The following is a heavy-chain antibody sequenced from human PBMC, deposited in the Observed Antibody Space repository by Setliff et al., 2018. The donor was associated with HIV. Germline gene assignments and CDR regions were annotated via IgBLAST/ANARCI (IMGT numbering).Heavy chain of an antibody. Sequence: KTSETLSLTCTVSGGSISNSRYYWSWIRQPPGKGLEWLGSIYYSGSTYSNPSLKSRVTISVDTSKNQFSLKLSSVTAADAAVYYCASRVYYYDSSGYLREEGFDPWGQGTLVTVSS. J-gene: IGHJ5*02. D-gene: IGHD3-22*01. CDR3: ASRVYYYDSSGYLREEGFDP. V-gene: IGHV4-39*01. CDR2: IYYSGST. CDR1: GGSISNSRYY.